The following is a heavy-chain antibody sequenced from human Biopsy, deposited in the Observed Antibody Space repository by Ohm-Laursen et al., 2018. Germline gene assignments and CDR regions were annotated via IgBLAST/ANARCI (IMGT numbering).Heavy chain of an antibody. Sequence: GTLSLTCSVSGYSVTNDYYWCWIRQPPGKGLEWIGNIYYDGITYYNPSLKSRVAMSVDTSKNQFSLMLTSVTAADTAVYYCARVAGGYAYYYGMDVWGQGTTVMVSS. J-gene: IGHJ6*02. D-gene: IGHD5-12*01. CDR3: ARVAGGYAYYYGMDV. CDR1: GYSVTNDYY. V-gene: IGHV4-38-2*02. CDR2: IYYDGIT.